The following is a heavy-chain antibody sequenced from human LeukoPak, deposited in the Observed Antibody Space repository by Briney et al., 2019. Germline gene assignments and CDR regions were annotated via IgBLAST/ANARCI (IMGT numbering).Heavy chain of an antibody. CDR1: GYTFTGYY. V-gene: IGHV1-2*02. CDR2: INPNSGGT. Sequence: ASVRVSCKASGYTFTGYYMHWVRQAPGQGLEWMGWINPNSGGTNYAQKFQGRVTMTRDTSISTAYMDLSRLRSDDTAVYYCARVRTYSTGYLDYFDYWGQGTLVTVSS. J-gene: IGHJ4*02. CDR3: ARVRTYSTGYLDYFDY. D-gene: IGHD6-19*01.